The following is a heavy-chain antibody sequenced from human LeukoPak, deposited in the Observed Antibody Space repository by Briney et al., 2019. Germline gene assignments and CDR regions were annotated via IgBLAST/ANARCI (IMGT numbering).Heavy chain of an antibody. V-gene: IGHV3-30-3*01. CDR1: GFTFSSYA. J-gene: IGHJ4*02. CDR3: ARDGLSRGYSDDYYFDY. Sequence: PGRSLRLSCAASGFTFSSYAMHWVRQAPGKGLEWVAVISYDGSNKYYADSVKGRFTISRDNSKNTLYLQMNSLRAEDTAVYYCARDGLSRGYSDDYYFDYWGQGTLVTVSS. CDR2: ISYDGSNK. D-gene: IGHD3-22*01.